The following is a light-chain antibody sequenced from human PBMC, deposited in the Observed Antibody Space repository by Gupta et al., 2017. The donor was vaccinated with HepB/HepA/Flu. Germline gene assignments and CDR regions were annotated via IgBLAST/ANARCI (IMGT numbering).Light chain of an antibody. CDR1: QSVSSN. V-gene: IGKV3-15*01. CDR3: QQNKNWWFT. J-gene: IGKJ5*01. CDR2: GAS. Sequence: EIVMTLSPATLSVSPGERATLSCRASQSVSSNLARYQQTPGQTPRLLIYGASARAISIPVRFSGSGSGTEFTLTIRNLQSEDFAVCYCQQNKNWWFTFGQGTRLEIK.